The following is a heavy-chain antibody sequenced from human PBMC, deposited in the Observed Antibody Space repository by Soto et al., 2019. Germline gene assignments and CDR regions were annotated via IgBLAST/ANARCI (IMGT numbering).Heavy chain of an antibody. CDR2: IIPIFGTA. D-gene: IGHD6-19*01. CDR1: GCTFSSYA. Sequence: ASVEVFCKASGCTFSSYAISCVRRAPEQVLEWMGGIIPIFGTANYAQKFQGRVTITADESTSTAYMELSSLRSEDTAVYYCARSAIAVAGFYYYGMDVWGQGTTVTVSS. V-gene: IGHV1-69*13. J-gene: IGHJ6*02. CDR3: ARSAIAVAGFYYYGMDV.